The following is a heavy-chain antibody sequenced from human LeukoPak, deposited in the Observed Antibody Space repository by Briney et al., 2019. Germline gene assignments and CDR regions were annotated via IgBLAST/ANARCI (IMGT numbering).Heavy chain of an antibody. CDR1: GDRVSSNGAA. D-gene: IGHD3-10*01. Sequence: SQTLSLTCAISGDRVSSNGAAWNWIRQSPSRGLEWLGRTYYRSKWYSEYGVSVKSRITIHPDPSKNQFPLQLNSVTPADTAVYYFTRQMYYYISGAYYSSLDVWGQATTVIVSS. V-gene: IGHV6-1*01. CDR3: TRQMYYYISGAYYSSLDV. J-gene: IGHJ6*02. CDR2: TYYRSKWYS.